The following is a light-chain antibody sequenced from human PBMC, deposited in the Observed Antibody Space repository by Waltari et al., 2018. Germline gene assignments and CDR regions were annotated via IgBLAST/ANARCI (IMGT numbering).Light chain of an antibody. CDR1: SSDVGSYNL. CDR2: EVS. Sequence: QSALTQPASVSGSPGQSITISCTGTSSDVGSYNLVSWYQQHPGKAPKPIIYEVSKRPSGVSNRFSGSKSGNTASLTISGLQAEDEADYYCCSYAVSSTWVFGGGTKLTVL. CDR3: CSYAVSSTWV. V-gene: IGLV2-23*02. J-gene: IGLJ3*02.